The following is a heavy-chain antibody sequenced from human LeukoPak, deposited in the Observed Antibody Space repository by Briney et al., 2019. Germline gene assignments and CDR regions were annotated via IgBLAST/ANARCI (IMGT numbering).Heavy chain of an antibody. D-gene: IGHD2-21*02. J-gene: IGHJ4*02. CDR2: SHSNGDT. CDR1: GGSITSYY. CDR3: ARTLAYCGGDCYSVDY. V-gene: IGHV4-59*01. Sequence: SETLSLTCSVSGGSITSYYWSWVRQPPGKGLEWIAHSHSNGDTNYNPSLKSRITISVDTSKNEISLKLRSVTAADTAVYYCARTLAYCGGDCYSVDYWGQGTLVTVSS.